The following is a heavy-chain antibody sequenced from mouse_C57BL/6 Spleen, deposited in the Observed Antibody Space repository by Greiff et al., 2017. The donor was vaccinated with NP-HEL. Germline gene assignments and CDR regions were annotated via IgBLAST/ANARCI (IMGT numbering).Heavy chain of an antibody. CDR2: IWSGGST. CDR1: GFSLTSYG. J-gene: IGHJ2*01. D-gene: IGHD1-1*01. Sequence: QVQLKQSGPGLVQPSQSLSITCTVSGFSLTSYGVHWVRQSPGKGLEWLGVIWSGGSTDYNAAFISRLSISKDNSKSQVFFKMNSLQAYDTAIYYCARNPPYYYGLDYWGQGTTLTVSS. V-gene: IGHV2-2*01. CDR3: ARNPPYYYGLDY.